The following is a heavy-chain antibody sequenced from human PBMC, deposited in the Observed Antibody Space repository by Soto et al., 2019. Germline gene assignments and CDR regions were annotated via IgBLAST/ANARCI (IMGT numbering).Heavy chain of an antibody. J-gene: IGHJ4*02. CDR2: ISGSGAIT. CDR1: GFTFKNYD. V-gene: IGHV3-23*01. D-gene: IGHD3-9*01. Sequence: EVQLLESGGGLVQPGGSLRLSCVASGFTFKNYDMRWVRQAPGKGLEWVSGISGSGAITYYADSVRGRFTISRDNSKNTRYLQLNSLGAEDTAIYYCAKDRQFRSYYESAGHYNNWGQGTCHRLL. CDR3: AKDRQFRSYYESAGHYNN.